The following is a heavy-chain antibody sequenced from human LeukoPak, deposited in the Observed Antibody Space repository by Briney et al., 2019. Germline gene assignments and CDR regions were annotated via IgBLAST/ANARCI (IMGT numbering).Heavy chain of an antibody. J-gene: IGHJ4*02. CDR3: ARDHNYAFDN. CDR1: GFPFSDYS. Sequence: GGSLRLSCTASGFPFSDYSMNWVRQAPGKGLEWISYIGISSGNTKYADSVKGRFTISADNARNSLYLQMNSLRVEHTAVYYCARDHNYAFDNWGQGTLVSVSS. D-gene: IGHD1-1*01. CDR2: IGISSGNT. V-gene: IGHV3-48*04.